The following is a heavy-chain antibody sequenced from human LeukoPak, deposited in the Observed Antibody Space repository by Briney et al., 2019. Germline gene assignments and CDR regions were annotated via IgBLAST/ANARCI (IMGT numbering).Heavy chain of an antibody. Sequence: VASVKVSCKASGGTFSSYAISWVRQAPGQGLEWMGGIIPIFGTANYAQKFQGRVTITTDESTSTAYMELSSLRSDDTAVYYCARADFKLVIDYWGQGTLVTVSS. D-gene: IGHD3-16*02. V-gene: IGHV1-69*05. J-gene: IGHJ4*02. CDR2: IIPIFGTA. CDR1: GGTFSSYA. CDR3: ARADFKLVIDY.